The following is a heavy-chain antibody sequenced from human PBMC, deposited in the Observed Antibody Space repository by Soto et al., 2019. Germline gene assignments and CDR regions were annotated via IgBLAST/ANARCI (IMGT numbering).Heavy chain of an antibody. CDR3: ARLLAVRTFDY. J-gene: IGHJ4*02. V-gene: IGHV3-7*01. CDR2: IKPDGSEK. D-gene: IGHD3-3*02. CDR1: GFIFSGYW. Sequence: PGGSLRLSCAASGFIFSGYWMSWLRQVPGKGLEWVASIKPDGSEKYYVDSVKGRFTISRDNAEKSLFLQMTTLRAEDTALYYCARLLAVRTFDYWGQGTLVTISS.